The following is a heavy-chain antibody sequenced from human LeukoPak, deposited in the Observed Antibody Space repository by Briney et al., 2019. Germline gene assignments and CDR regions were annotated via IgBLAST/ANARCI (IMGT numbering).Heavy chain of an antibody. J-gene: IGHJ4*02. Sequence: SETLSLTCIVSGGSISSITSLTYYWNWIRQSPGTGLEWIGSVHYSGSTYYNPSLKSRVTISADTSKNQFSLKLSSVTAADTAVYYCARRGLMVYVFNYWGQGTLVTVSS. V-gene: IGHV4-39*01. CDR1: GGSISSITSLTYY. D-gene: IGHD2-8*01. CDR2: VHYSGST. CDR3: ARRGLMVYVFNY.